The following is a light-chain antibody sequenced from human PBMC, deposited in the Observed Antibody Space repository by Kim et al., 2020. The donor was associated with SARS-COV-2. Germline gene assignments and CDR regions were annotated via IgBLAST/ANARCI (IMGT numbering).Light chain of an antibody. CDR1: SGHSSYA. Sequence: ASVKLTCPLSSGHSSYAIAWHQQQPGKGPRYLMKLNSDGSHSKGDGIPDRFSGSSSGAERYLTISSLQSEDEADYYCQTWGTGIGVFGGGTKLTVL. V-gene: IGLV4-69*01. CDR2: LNSDGSH. J-gene: IGLJ3*02. CDR3: QTWGTGIGV.